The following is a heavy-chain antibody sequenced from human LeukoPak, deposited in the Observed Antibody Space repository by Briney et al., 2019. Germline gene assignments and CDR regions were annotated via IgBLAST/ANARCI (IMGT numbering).Heavy chain of an antibody. D-gene: IGHD3-10*01. CDR2: IYYSGST. J-gene: IGHJ6*02. CDR3: ARALVVRGVIRKLPSGMDV. V-gene: IGHV4-61*01. CDR1: GGSVNSSSYY. Sequence: SETLSLTCAVSGGSVNSSSYYWSWIRQPQGKGLEWIGYIYYSGSTSYNPSLKSRVTISVDTSKNQFSLKLSSVTAADTAVYYCARALVVRGVIRKLPSGMDVWGQGTTVTVSS.